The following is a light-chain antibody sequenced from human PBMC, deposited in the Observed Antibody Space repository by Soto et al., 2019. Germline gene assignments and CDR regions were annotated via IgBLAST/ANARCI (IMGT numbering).Light chain of an antibody. J-gene: IGKJ4*01. Sequence: EVVMTQSPATLSVSPGERVTFSCRASQSVTTNLAWYQHKPGQSPRLLISGASTGASGIPPRFSGSGSGIEFTLTIDRLQSADFAVYYCQQYDRWPVTFGGGTKVEIK. CDR3: QQYDRWPVT. CDR2: GAS. CDR1: QSVTTN. V-gene: IGKV3-15*01.